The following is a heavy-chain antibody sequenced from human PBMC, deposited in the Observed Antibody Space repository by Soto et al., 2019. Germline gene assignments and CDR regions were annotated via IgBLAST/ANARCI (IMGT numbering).Heavy chain of an antibody. CDR3: ASRYSYSLAQPETSYYYMDV. J-gene: IGHJ6*03. Sequence: ASVKVSCKASGYTFTSYYMHWVRQAPGQGLEWMGIINPSGGSTSYAQKFQGRVTMTRDTSTSTVYMELSSLRSEDTAVYYCASRYSYSLAQPETSYYYMDVWGKGTTVTVSS. CDR1: GYTFTSYY. CDR2: INPSGGST. V-gene: IGHV1-46*03. D-gene: IGHD5-18*01.